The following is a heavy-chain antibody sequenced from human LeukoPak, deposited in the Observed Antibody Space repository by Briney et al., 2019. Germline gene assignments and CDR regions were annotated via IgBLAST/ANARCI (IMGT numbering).Heavy chain of an antibody. V-gene: IGHV3-21*01. CDR3: ARDAGYSSAWSHWYFDL. Sequence: GGSLRLSCAASGFTFSSYSMNWVRQAPGKGLEWVSSISSSSSYIYYADSVKGRYTISRDNAKNSLYLQMNSLRAEDTAVYNCARDAGYSSAWSHWYFDLWGRGTLVTVSS. D-gene: IGHD6-19*01. J-gene: IGHJ2*01. CDR2: ISSSSSYI. CDR1: GFTFSSYS.